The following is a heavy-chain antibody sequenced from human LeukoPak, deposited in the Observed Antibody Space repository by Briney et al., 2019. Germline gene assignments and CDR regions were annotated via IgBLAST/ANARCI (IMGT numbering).Heavy chain of an antibody. Sequence: GGSLRLSCAASGFTFGLYSMTWVRQAPGKGLEWVSLIDSNSKFMNYADSVKGRFTISRDNAKKSLYLQMDSLRAEDTAVYYCARGTSTFDYWGQGALVTVSA. CDR3: ARGTSTFDY. CDR1: GFTFGLYS. V-gene: IGHV3-21*01. CDR2: IDSNSKFM. J-gene: IGHJ4*02.